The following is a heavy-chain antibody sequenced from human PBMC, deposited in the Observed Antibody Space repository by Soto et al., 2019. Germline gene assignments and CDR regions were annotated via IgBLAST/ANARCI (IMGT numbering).Heavy chain of an antibody. J-gene: IGHJ5*02. Sequence: GASVKVSCKASGGTLSSYAISWVRQAPGQGLEWMGGIISIFGTANYAQKFQGRVTITADESTSTAYMELSSLRSEDTAVYYCARSRLRLGELKFDPWGQGTLVTVSS. V-gene: IGHV1-69*13. CDR2: IISIFGTA. D-gene: IGHD3-16*01. CDR1: GGTLSSYA. CDR3: ARSRLRLGELKFDP.